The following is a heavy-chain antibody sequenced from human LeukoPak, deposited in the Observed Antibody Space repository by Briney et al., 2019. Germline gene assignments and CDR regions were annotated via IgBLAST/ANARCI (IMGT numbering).Heavy chain of an antibody. CDR3: ARGSLGYCTNGVCYYDY. Sequence: SETLSLTCTVSGGSISSYYWSWIRQPPGKGLEWIGYIYYSGSTNYNPSLKSRVTISVDTSKNQFSLKLSSVTAADTAVYYCARGSLGYCTNGVCYYDYWGRGTLVTVSS. D-gene: IGHD2-8*01. J-gene: IGHJ4*02. CDR1: GGSISSYY. V-gene: IGHV4-59*01. CDR2: IYYSGST.